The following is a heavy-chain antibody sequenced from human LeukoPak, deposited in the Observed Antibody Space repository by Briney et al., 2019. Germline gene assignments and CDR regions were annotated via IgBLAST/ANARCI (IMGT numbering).Heavy chain of an antibody. CDR3: ARTIHY. J-gene: IGHJ4*02. Sequence: GSQRLSCGASACXLRKYWINWVRQAPGKGLEWVASIKEEGRAKSYVDSAKGRFTITRDNAGSSLYLQMDSLRAEDAALYYCARTIHYWGQGALVTVSS. CDR1: ACXLRKYW. D-gene: IGHD2-21*01. CDR2: IKEEGRAK. V-gene: IGHV3-7*05.